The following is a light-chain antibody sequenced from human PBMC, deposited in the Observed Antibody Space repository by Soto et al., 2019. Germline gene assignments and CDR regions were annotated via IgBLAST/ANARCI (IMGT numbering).Light chain of an antibody. V-gene: IGKV3-15*01. Sequence: IVTTQSPATLSRYPGERATLSCRARRTMDNTLACYQLKPGPAPRLLTYDASTRATGVPARFSGSGSGTDFTLTISSLQSEDFALYYCQQSNYRLYTLGQGTKVDIK. CDR3: QQSNYRLYT. CDR2: DAS. CDR1: RTMDNT. J-gene: IGKJ2*01.